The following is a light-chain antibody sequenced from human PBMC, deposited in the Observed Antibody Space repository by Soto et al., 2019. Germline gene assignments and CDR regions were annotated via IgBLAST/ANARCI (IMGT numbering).Light chain of an antibody. CDR1: NVGRHE. CDR2: TTS. J-gene: IGLJ2*01. V-gene: IGLV1-44*01. Sequence: QSVVTQPPSVSGTPGQGVIISCSNVGRHEVSWYQQVPGMAPKLLIHTTSQRPSGVPDRFSASKSGTSASLAIRGLQSDDEADYFCSSWDDSLIGVVFGRGTKLTVL. CDR3: SSWDDSLIGVV.